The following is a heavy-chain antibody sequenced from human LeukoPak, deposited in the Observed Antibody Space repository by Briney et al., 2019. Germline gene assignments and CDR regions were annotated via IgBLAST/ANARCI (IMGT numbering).Heavy chain of an antibody. J-gene: IGHJ6*03. CDR2: IKQDGGEK. CDR3: ARQYSSSWSYYYYYIDV. V-gene: IGHV3-7*03. CDR1: GFTFSSYG. D-gene: IGHD6-13*01. Sequence: PGGSLRLSCAASGFTFSSYGMSWVRQAPGKGLEWVANIKQDGGEKYYADSVKGRFTISRDNAKNSLYLQMNSLRAEDTAVYYCARQYSSSWSYYYYYIDVWGKGTPVTISS.